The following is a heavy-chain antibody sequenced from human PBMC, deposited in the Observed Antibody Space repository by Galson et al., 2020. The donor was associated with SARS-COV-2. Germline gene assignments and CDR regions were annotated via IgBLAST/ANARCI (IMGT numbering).Heavy chain of an antibody. CDR3: ARDRAIYSFDK. V-gene: IGHV3-30*03. Sequence: GESLKISCAASGFTLNSYGMHWVRQAPGKGLEWVAGMSYDGSIEYYADSVKGRFTVSRDSPKNTLYLEINSLGAEDTAVYYCARDRAIYSFDKWGQGTLVTVSS. D-gene: IGHD3-9*01. CDR2: MSYDGSIE. CDR1: GFTLNSYG. J-gene: IGHJ4*02.